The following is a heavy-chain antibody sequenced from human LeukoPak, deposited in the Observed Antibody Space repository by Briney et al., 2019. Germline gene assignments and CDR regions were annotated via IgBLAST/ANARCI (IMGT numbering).Heavy chain of an antibody. D-gene: IGHD2-2*01. CDR2: IYTSGST. V-gene: IGHV4-61*02. CDR3: ARTVVVPAAIYYYYYGMDV. J-gene: IGHJ6*02. Sequence: SQTLSLTCTVSGGSISSGSYYWSWIRQPAGEGLEWIGRIYTSGSTNYNPSLKSRVTISVDTSKNQFSLKLSSVTAADTAVYYCARTVVVPAAIYYYYYGMDVWGQGTTVTVSS. CDR1: GGSISSGSYY.